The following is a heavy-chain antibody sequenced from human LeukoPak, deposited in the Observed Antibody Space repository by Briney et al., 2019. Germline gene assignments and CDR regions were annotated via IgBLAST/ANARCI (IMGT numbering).Heavy chain of an antibody. CDR1: GGSFSGYY. Sequence: SETLSLTCAVYGGSFSGYYWSWIRQPPGKGLEWIGEINHSGSTNYNPSLKSRVTISVDTSKNQFSLKLSSVTAADTAVNYCRIVVVTASAFDIWGQGTMVTVSS. CDR3: RIVVVTASAFDI. D-gene: IGHD2-21*02. CDR2: INHSGST. J-gene: IGHJ3*02. V-gene: IGHV4-34*01.